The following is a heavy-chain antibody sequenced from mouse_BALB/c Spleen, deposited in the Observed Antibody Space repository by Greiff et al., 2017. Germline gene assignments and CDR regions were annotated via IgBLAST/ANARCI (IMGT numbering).Heavy chain of an antibody. CDR3: ALGRDYYFDD. CDR2: IRLKSNNYAT. V-gene: IGHV6-6*02. D-gene: IGHD4-1*01. Sequence: EVKVEESGGGLVQPGGSMKLSCVASGFTFSNYWMNWVRQSPEKGLEWVAEIRLKSNNYATHYAESVKGRFTISRDDSKSSVYLRMNNLRAEDTGIYYCALGRDYYFDDWGQGTTLTVSS. J-gene: IGHJ2*01. CDR1: GFTFSNYW.